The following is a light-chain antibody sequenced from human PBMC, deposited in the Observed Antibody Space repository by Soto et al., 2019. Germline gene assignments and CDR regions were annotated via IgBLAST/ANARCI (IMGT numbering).Light chain of an antibody. CDR3: QQRSNWPPT. V-gene: IGKV3-15*01. J-gene: IGKJ5*01. CDR2: GAS. CDR1: ESVSTN. Sequence: EIVMTQSPATLSVSPGERATLSCRASESVSTNLAWYQQKPGQAPRLLIYGASTRATGIPARFSGRGSGTEFTLTISSLQSEDFAVYYCQQRSNWPPTFGPGTRLEIK.